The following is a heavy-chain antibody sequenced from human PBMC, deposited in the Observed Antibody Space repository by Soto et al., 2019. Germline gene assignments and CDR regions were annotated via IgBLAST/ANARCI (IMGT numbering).Heavy chain of an antibody. Sequence: SETLSLTCAVYGGFLSQSYWTWIRQPPGKGLEWIGEINHVGGTNYNPSLKSRVTMSVDTSQNQFSLRLISVTAADTAMYFCVRIRYQLPSSVLWLDPWGQGTPVTVSS. CDR2: INHVGGT. CDR1: GGFLSQSY. D-gene: IGHD3-16*01. CDR3: VRIRYQLPSSVLWLDP. J-gene: IGHJ5*02. V-gene: IGHV4-34*01.